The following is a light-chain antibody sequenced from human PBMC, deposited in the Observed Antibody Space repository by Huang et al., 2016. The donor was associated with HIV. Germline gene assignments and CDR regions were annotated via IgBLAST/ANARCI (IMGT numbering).Light chain of an antibody. CDR3: QQYHSNPT. V-gene: IGKV4-1*01. CDR1: QSVLYSSNNANH. Sequence: DIVMTQSPESLAVSLGERAAINCKSSQSVLYSSNNANHLAWYQQKPGQPPKLLIYWASTRESGVPDRFSGSGSGTDFTLTISSLQAEDVAVYYCQQYHSNPTFGQGTKVEIK. CDR2: WAS. J-gene: IGKJ1*01.